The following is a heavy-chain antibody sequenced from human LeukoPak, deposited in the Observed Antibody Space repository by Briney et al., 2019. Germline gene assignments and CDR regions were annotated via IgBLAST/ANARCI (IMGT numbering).Heavy chain of an antibody. CDR2: IIAIFGTT. Sequence: SVKVSCKASGGTFSSYAISWVRQAPGQGLEWMGGIIAIFGTTNYAQKFQGRVTITADKSTRTVYMEMRSLRSEDTAVYYCARIVGSTGGESWGQGTMVTVSS. V-gene: IGHV1-69*06. D-gene: IGHD1-26*01. J-gene: IGHJ3*01. CDR1: GGTFSSYA. CDR3: ARIVGSTGGES.